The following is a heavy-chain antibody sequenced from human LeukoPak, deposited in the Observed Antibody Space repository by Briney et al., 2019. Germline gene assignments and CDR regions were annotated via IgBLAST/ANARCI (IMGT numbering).Heavy chain of an antibody. V-gene: IGHV4-39*01. Sequence: SETLSLTCSVSGGSISSSSYYWGWIRQPPGKGLEWIGCIYYSGSTYYNPSLKSRVTISVDTSKNQFSLKLSSVTAADTAVYYCARVPRARWELLSYFDYWGQGTLVTVSS. J-gene: IGHJ4*02. D-gene: IGHD1-26*01. CDR3: ARVPRARWELLSYFDY. CDR1: GGSISSSSYY. CDR2: IYYSGST.